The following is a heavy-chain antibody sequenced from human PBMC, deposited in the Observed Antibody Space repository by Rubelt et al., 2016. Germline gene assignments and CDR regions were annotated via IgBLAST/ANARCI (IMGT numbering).Heavy chain of an antibody. D-gene: IGHD2-2*01. V-gene: IGHV1-18*01. CDR3: ALYYSSTFDP. J-gene: IGHJ5*02. Sequence: GSSVKVSCKASGGTFSSYGISWVRQAPGQGLEWMGWISANNGNTNYAQKLQGRVTMTTDTSTSTAYMELRSLRSDDTAVYYCALYYSSTFDPWGQGTLVTVSS. CDR1: GGTFSSYG. CDR2: ISANNGNT.